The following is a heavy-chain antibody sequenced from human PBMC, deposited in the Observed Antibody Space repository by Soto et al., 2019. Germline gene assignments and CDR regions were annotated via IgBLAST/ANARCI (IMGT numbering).Heavy chain of an antibody. CDR2: IDPSDSYT. D-gene: IGHD7-27*01. CDR3: AITINWGHYYYYGMDV. V-gene: IGHV5-10-1*01. Sequence: HGESLKISCKGSGYSFTSYWISWVRQMPGKGLEWMGRIDPSDSYTNYSPSFQGHVTISADKSISTAYLQWSSLKASDTAMYYCAITINWGHYYYYGMDVWGQGTTVTVSS. J-gene: IGHJ6*02. CDR1: GYSFTSYW.